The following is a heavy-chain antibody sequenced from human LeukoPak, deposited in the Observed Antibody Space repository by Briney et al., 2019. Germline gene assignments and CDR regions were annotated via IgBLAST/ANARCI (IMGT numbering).Heavy chain of an antibody. CDR2: FDPEDGET. Sequence: ASVKVSCKVSGYTLTELSMHWVRQAPGKGLEWMGGFDPEDGETIYAQKFQGRVTMTEDTSTGTAYMELSSLRSEDTAVYYCATRGVTMVRGVIMSYYFDYWGQGTLVTVSS. J-gene: IGHJ4*02. CDR1: GYTLTELS. CDR3: ATRGVTMVRGVIMSYYFDY. V-gene: IGHV1-24*01. D-gene: IGHD3-10*01.